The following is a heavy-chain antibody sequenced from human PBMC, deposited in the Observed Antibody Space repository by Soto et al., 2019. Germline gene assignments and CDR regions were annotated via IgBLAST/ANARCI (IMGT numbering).Heavy chain of an antibody. CDR1: GFTFSSYA. V-gene: IGHV3-23*01. J-gene: IGHJ6*03. Sequence: SGGSLRLSCAASGFTFSSYAMSWVRQAPGKGLEWVSAISGSGGSTYYADSVKGRFTISRDNSKNTLYLQMNSLRAEDTAVYYCAKAESYYDFWSGYLTPYYYYYYMDVWGKGTTVTVSS. CDR3: AKAESYYDFWSGYLTPYYYYYYMDV. CDR2: ISGSGGST. D-gene: IGHD3-3*01.